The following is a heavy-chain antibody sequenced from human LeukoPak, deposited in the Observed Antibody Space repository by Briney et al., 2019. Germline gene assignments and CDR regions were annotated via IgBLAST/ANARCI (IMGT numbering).Heavy chain of an antibody. J-gene: IGHJ4*02. V-gene: IGHV3-7*01. CDR3: ARQRGSGCLDY. CDR1: RFTLSNYC. Sequence: GGSLRLSCAASRFTLSNYCMSWVRQAPGKGLEWVASIKQDGSETYYVDSVKGRFTISRDNAKNSLSLQMNSLRAEDTAVYYCARQRGSGCLDYWGQGTLVTVSS. CDR2: IKQDGSET. D-gene: IGHD6-19*01.